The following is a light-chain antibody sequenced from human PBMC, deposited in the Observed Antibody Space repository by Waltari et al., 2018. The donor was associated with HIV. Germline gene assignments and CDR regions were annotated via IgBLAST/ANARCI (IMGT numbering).Light chain of an antibody. CDR1: SSDVGSYNL. J-gene: IGLJ1*01. V-gene: IGLV2-23*02. CDR3: CSYAGSPYG. Sequence: QSALTQPASVSGSPGQSITISCTGTSSDVGSYNLVSWYQQHPGKAPKLMIYEVNKRPAGVSKRFSGSKAGNTASLTISGLQAEDEADYYCCSYAGSPYGFGTGTKVTVL. CDR2: EVN.